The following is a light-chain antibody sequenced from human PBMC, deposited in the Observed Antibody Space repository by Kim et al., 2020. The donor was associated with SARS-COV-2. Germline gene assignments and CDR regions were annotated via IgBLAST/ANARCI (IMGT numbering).Light chain of an antibody. J-gene: IGLJ2*01. CDR3: YSAADYNLV. V-gene: IGLV3-27*01. Sequence: SYELTQPSSVSVSAGQTARITCSGDVLAKKYARWFQQKPGQAPVQVIYKESEWPSGIPERVSGSSSWSTVTLTISGAQVEDEVDDDCYSAADYNLVFGGG. CDR2: KES. CDR1: VLAKKY.